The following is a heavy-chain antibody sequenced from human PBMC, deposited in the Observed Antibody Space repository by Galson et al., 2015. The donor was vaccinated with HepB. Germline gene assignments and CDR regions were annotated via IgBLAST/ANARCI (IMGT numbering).Heavy chain of an antibody. V-gene: IGHV1-8*01. CDR1: GYTFTSYD. CDR2: MNPNSGNT. CDR3: ARYPALYYDILTGYYRRNDAFDI. D-gene: IGHD3-9*01. J-gene: IGHJ3*02. Sequence: SVKVSCKASGYTFTSYDINWVRQATGQGLEWMGWMNPNSGNTGYAQKFQGRVTMTRNTSISTAYMELSSLRSEDTAVYYCARYPALYYDILTGYYRRNDAFDIWGQGTMVTVSS.